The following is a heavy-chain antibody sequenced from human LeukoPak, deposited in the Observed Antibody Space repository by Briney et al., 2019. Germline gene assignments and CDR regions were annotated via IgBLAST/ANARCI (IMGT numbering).Heavy chain of an antibody. CDR2: INPNSGGT. V-gene: IGHV1-2*06. CDR3: ATAIANAIY. CDR1: GYSFSGDF. Sequence: ASVKVSCKASGYSFSGDFMYWVRQAPGQGLEWLGRINPNSGGTNFAQKFQGRVTVTRDTSISTAYMQLTSLRFDDTAVYYCATAIANAIYWGQGTLVTVSS. D-gene: IGHD2-21*01. J-gene: IGHJ4*02.